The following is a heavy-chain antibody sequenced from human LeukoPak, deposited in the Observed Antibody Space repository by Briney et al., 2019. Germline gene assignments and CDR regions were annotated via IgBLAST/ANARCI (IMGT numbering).Heavy chain of an antibody. CDR2: ISSSSYI. CDR3: ARHGEGYCSGGSCYPRDFDY. V-gene: IGHV3-21*01. CDR1: GFTFSSYS. Sequence: GGSLRLSCAASGFTFSSYSMNWVRQAPGKGLEWVSSISSSSYIYYADSVKGRFTISRDNAKNSLYLQMNSLRAEDTAVYYCARHGEGYCSGGSCYPRDFDYWGQGTLVTVSS. J-gene: IGHJ4*02. D-gene: IGHD2-15*01.